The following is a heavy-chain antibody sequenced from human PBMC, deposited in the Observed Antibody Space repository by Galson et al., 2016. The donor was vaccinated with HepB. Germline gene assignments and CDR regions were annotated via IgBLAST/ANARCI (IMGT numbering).Heavy chain of an antibody. CDR1: GYIFSDYG. V-gene: IGHV1-18*01. CDR2: ISAYNGDT. CDR3: ARDPRGHCGGGSCPPES. D-gene: IGHD2-15*01. Sequence: SVKVSCKASGYIFSDYGLSWVRQAPGQSLEWMGWISAYNGDTQYAQKFQGRVTMTTDTPTSTAYMHLTNLRSDDTAIYYCARDPRGHCGGGSCPPESWGQGTPVTVSS. J-gene: IGHJ5*02.